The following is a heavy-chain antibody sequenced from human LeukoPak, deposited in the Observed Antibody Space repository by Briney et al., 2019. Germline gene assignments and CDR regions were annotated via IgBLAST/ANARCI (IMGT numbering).Heavy chain of an antibody. CDR3: ARGGLRVMVYRLYYMDA. D-gene: IGHD2-8*01. CDR2: INPNSGGT. CDR1: GYTFTGYY. Sequence: GASVKVSCKASGYTFTGYYMHWVRQAPGQGLEWMGWINPNSGGTNYAQKFQGRVTMTRDTSISTAYMELTRLRSDDTAVYYCARGGLRVMVYRLYYMDAWGKGTRVTVSS. V-gene: IGHV1-2*02. J-gene: IGHJ6*03.